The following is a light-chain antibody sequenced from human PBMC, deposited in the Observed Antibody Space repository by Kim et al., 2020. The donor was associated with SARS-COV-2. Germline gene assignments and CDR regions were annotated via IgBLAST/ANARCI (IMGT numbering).Light chain of an antibody. J-gene: IGLJ3*02. CDR1: SSNIVAVYD. V-gene: IGLV1-40*01. CDR3: QSYDSSLSGWV. Sequence: RVTISCTGSSSNIVAVYDVPLYQQLPGTAPKLLIYGNSNRPSGVPDRFSGSKSGTSASLAITGLQAEDEADYYCQSYDSSLSGWVFGGGTKLTVL. CDR2: GNS.